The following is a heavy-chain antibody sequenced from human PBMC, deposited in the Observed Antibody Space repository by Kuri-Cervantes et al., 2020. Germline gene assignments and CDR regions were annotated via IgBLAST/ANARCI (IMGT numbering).Heavy chain of an antibody. CDR1: GFTFSSYA. V-gene: IGHV3-23*01. CDR2: ITSSGGSR. D-gene: IGHD3-22*01. CDR3: AKERNYYDSSGGDHAFDI. Sequence: GESLKISCAASGFTFSSYAMSWVRQAPGKGLEWVSVITSSGGSRHYADSVKGRFTISRDNSKNTLYLQMNSLRAEDTAVYYCAKERNYYDSSGGDHAFDIWGQGTMVTVSS. J-gene: IGHJ3*02.